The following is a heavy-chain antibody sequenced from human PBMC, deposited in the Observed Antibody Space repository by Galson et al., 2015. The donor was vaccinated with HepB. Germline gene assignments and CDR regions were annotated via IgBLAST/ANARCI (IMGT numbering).Heavy chain of an antibody. D-gene: IGHD7-27*01. J-gene: IGHJ6*02. CDR2: IKEDGSEK. Sequence: SLRLSCAASEFTLSVYWMNWVRQAPGKGLEWVANIKEDGSEKNYVDSVKGRVTISRDNAKNSLYLKMNSLRAEDTAIYYCARVKWGEWYSFYYYGMDVWGQGTTVTVSS. CDR3: ARVKWGEWYSFYYYGMDV. V-gene: IGHV3-7*05. CDR1: EFTLSVYW.